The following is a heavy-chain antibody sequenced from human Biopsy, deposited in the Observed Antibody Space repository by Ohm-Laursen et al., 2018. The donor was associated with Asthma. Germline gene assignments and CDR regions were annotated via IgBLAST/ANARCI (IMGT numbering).Heavy chain of an antibody. J-gene: IGHJ3*02. V-gene: IGHV1-3*01. CDR1: GYTFINYA. CDR3: ARTYFDFLTGQVHDAFAM. CDR2: INAANGNT. D-gene: IGHD3-9*01. Sequence: SPVKVSCKASGYTFINYAIHWVRQAPGHSLEWMGWINAANGNTKYSQKFQGRLTISRDTSASTAYMDLSSLRSEDTAVYYCARTYFDFLTGQVHDAFAMWGQGTMVTVSS.